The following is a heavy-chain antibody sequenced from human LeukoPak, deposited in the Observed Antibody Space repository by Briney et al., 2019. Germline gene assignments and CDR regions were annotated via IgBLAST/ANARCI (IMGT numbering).Heavy chain of an antibody. CDR1: GYSFTSYW. CDR2: IYPDDSDT. CDR3: ARLGGDTYYFGSASYPNWYFDL. Sequence: GASLQISCKGSGYSFTSYWIGWVRQLPGKGLECMGIIYPDDSDTTYSPSFQGQVTISADKSFSTASLQWSSLKASDTAIYYCARLGGDTYYFGSASYPNWYFDLWGRGTLVTVSS. V-gene: IGHV5-51*01. J-gene: IGHJ2*01. D-gene: IGHD3-10*01.